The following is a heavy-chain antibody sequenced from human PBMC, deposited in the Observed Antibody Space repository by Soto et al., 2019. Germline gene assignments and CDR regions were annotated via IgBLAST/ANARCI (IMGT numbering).Heavy chain of an antibody. D-gene: IGHD3-22*01. Sequence: QVQLVQSGAEVKKPGASVKVSCKASGYTFTSYYMHCVRQAPGQGLELMGIINPSGGSTSYAQKFQGRVTMTRDTSTSTVYMELSSLRSEDTAVYYCARDLLSAKLDSSGYYCSYWGQGTLVTVSS. CDR3: ARDLLSAKLDSSGYYCSY. CDR1: GYTFTSYY. V-gene: IGHV1-46*01. J-gene: IGHJ4*02. CDR2: INPSGGST.